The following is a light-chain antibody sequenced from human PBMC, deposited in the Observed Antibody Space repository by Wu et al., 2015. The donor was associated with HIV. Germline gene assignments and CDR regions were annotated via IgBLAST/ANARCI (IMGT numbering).Light chain of an antibody. J-gene: IGKJ1*01. V-gene: IGKV1-5*03. Sequence: VGAESASTCRASQKYSYLVGPGISRNHGKVPKLLIYKASSLENGVPSRFSGGGSGTDFTLTISSLQPDDFATYYCQQYNPYSRTFGQGTKVEIK. CDR2: KAS. CDR1: QKYSYL. CDR3: QQYNPYSRT.